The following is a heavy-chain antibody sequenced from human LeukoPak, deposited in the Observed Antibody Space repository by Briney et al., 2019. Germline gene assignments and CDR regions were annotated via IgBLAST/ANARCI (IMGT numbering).Heavy chain of an antibody. V-gene: IGHV1-18*01. D-gene: IGHD3-3*01. J-gene: IGHJ4*02. Sequence: ASVKVSCKASGYTFTSYGISWVRQAPGQGLEWMGWISAYNGNTNYAQKLQGRVTVTTDTSTSTAYMELRSLRSDDTAVYYCARDIYSVTIFGVVIIQDYWGQGTLVTVSS. CDR2: ISAYNGNT. CDR3: ARDIYSVTIFGVVIIQDY. CDR1: GYTFTSYG.